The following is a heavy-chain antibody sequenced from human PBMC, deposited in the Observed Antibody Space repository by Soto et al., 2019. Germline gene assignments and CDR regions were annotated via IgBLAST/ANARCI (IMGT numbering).Heavy chain of an antibody. V-gene: IGHV4-31*03. J-gene: IGHJ4*02. CDR3: AREWLRLGYFDY. CDR1: GGSIISGGYY. Sequence: SETLSLTCTVSGGSIISGGYYWSWIRQHPGKGLEWIGYIYYSGSTYYNPSLKSRVTISVDTSKSQFSLKLSSVTAADTAVYYCAREWLRLGYFDYWGQGTLVTVSS. CDR2: IYYSGST. D-gene: IGHD5-12*01.